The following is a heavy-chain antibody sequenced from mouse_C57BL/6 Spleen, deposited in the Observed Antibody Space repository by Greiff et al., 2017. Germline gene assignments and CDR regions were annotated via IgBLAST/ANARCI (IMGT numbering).Heavy chain of an antibody. J-gene: IGHJ2*01. CDR3: ARRGSYYGSRYFDY. V-gene: IGHV1-80*01. CDR2: IYPGDGDT. CDR1: GYAFCSYW. D-gene: IGHD1-1*01. Sequence: VQLQQSGAELVKPGASVKISCKASGYAFCSYWMNWVKQRPGKGLEWIGQIYPGDGDTNYNGKFKGKATLTGDKSSSTAYVQLSSLTSADSAVYFCARRGSYYGSRYFDYWGQGTTLTGSS.